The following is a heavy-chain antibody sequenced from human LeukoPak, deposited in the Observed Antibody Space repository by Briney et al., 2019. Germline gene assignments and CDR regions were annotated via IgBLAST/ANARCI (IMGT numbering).Heavy chain of an antibody. Sequence: PGGSLRLSCAASGFTFSSYGMHWVRQAPGKGLEWVAVIWYDGSNKFYVDSVKGRFTISRDNSQNTLYLQMNSLRAEDTAVYYCAREPWVPPYYYFGMDVWGQGATVTVSS. J-gene: IGHJ6*02. D-gene: IGHD3-16*01. CDR2: IWYDGSNK. V-gene: IGHV3-33*08. CDR3: AREPWVPPYYYFGMDV. CDR1: GFTFSSYG.